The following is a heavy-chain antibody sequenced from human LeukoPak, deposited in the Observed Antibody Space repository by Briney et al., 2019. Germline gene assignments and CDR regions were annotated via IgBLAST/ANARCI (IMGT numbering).Heavy chain of an antibody. CDR3: AKAYGSSGYYQLPIDF. CDR1: GFNIISDY. V-gene: IGHV3-23*01. Sequence: GGSLRLSCVASGFNIISDYMSWVRQAPGKGLEGVSAITGSGGSTYYADSVKGRFTISRDNSKNTLYLQMNSLRAEDTAVYFCAKAYGSSGYYQLPIDFWGQGTLVTVSS. J-gene: IGHJ4*02. CDR2: ITGSGGST. D-gene: IGHD3-22*01.